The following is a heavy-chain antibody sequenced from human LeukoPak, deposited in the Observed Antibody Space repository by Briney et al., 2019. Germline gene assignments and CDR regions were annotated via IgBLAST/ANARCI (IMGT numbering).Heavy chain of an antibody. CDR1: GGSFSGYY. J-gene: IGHJ4*02. Sequence: PSETLSLTCAVYGGSFSGYYWSWIRQPPGKGLEWIGEINHSGSTNYNPSLKSRVTISVDTSKNQFSLKLSSVTAADTAVHYCARESVDTPNFDYWGQGTLVTVSS. CDR3: ARESVDTPNFDY. D-gene: IGHD5-18*01. CDR2: INHSGST. V-gene: IGHV4-34*01.